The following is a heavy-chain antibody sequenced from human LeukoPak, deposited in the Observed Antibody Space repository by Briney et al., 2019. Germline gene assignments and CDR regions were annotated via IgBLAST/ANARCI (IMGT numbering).Heavy chain of an antibody. Sequence: GASVKVSCMASGYTFTSYVISWVRQAPGQGLEWMGWISAYNGNTNYAQKLQGRVTMTTDTSTSTAYMELRSLRSDDTAVYYCARDRSAYDFCSGYYPPYYFDYWGQGTLVTVSS. CDR2: ISAYNGNT. J-gene: IGHJ4*02. D-gene: IGHD3-3*01. CDR1: GYTFTSYV. V-gene: IGHV1-18*01. CDR3: ARDRSAYDFCSGYYPPYYFDY.